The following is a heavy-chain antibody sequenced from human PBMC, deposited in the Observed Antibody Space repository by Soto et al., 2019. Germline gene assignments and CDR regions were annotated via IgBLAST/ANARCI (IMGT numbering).Heavy chain of an antibody. J-gene: IGHJ6*03. V-gene: IGHV3-64*01. D-gene: IGHD6-13*01. CDR1: GFTFCDYY. Sequence: GGSLRLSCAASGFTFCDYYMSWIRQAPGKGLEYVSGISNNGAHTDYAKSVKGRFTISRDNSENTLYLQMGSLRAEDMALYYCARRGYGSRWPNVYMDVWGKGTTVTVSS. CDR3: ARRGYGSRWPNVYMDV. CDR2: ISNNGAHT.